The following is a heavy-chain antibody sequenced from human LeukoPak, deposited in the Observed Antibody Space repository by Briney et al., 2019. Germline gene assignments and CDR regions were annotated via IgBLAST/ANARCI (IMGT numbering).Heavy chain of an antibody. J-gene: IGHJ6*02. D-gene: IGHD3-22*01. Sequence: PGGSLRLSCAASGFTFSSYSMHWVRQAPGRGLEWVAVIWYDGSNKYYADSVKGRFTISRDNSKNTLYLQMNSLRAEDTAVYYCARGTYYYDSSAKSPPYYYGMDVWGQGTTVTVSS. CDR2: IWYDGSNK. CDR3: ARGTYYYDSSAKSPPYYYGMDV. V-gene: IGHV3-33*01. CDR1: GFTFSSYS.